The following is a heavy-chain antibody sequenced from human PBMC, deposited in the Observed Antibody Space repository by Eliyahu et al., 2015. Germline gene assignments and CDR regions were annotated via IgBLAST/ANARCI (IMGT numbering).Heavy chain of an antibody. CDR3: ARAYHYGMDV. V-gene: IGHV3-74*01. CDR2: ISNDGTTT. CDR1: EFTFSSYW. Sequence: EVQLVESGGGLVQPGGSLRLSCAASEFTFSSYWMHXVREVPGRGLVWVSRISNDGTTTNYADSVKGRFTISRDNAKNTLYLQMNSLRGEDTAVYHCARAYHYGMDVWGQGTTVTVSS. J-gene: IGHJ6*02.